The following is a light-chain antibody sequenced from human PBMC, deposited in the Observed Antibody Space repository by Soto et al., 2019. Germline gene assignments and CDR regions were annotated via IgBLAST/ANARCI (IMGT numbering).Light chain of an antibody. CDR2: KAS. Sequence: DIPMTQSPSTLSASVGDTVTITCRASQSISNWLAWHQQKPGKAPKLLISKASTLESGVPSRFSGSGSGTDFTLTISGLQPDDFAIYYCQQYNSHRAFGQGTKVEI. CDR1: QSISNW. J-gene: IGKJ1*01. CDR3: QQYNSHRA. V-gene: IGKV1-5*03.